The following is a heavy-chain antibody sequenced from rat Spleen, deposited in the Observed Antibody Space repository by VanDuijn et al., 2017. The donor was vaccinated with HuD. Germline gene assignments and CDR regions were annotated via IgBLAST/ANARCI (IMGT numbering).Heavy chain of an antibody. J-gene: IGHJ3*01. Sequence: QVQLKESGPGLVQPSQTLSLTCTVSGFSLTSYTISWVRQPPGKGLEWIAAILTGGNTYYNPALKSRLSISRDTSKSQVFLKMNSLQTEDTATYFCIRMAVGISPFTYWGQGTLVTVSS. CDR3: IRMAVGISPFTY. CDR2: ILTGGNT. V-gene: IGHV2-6*01. CDR1: GFSLTSYT. D-gene: IGHD1-9*01.